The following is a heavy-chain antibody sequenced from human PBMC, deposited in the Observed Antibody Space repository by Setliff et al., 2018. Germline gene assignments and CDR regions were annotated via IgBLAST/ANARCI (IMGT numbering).Heavy chain of an antibody. CDR1: GGTFSSYA. CDR2: IIPIFGTA. V-gene: IGHV1-69*13. CDR3: ARELPRTIFGVVIDY. J-gene: IGHJ4*02. Sequence: SVKVSCKASGGTFSSYAISWVRQAPGQGLEWMGGIIPIFGTANYAQKFQGRATITADESTSTAYMELSSLRSEDTAVYYCARELPRTIFGVVIDYWGQGTLVTVSS. D-gene: IGHD3-3*01.